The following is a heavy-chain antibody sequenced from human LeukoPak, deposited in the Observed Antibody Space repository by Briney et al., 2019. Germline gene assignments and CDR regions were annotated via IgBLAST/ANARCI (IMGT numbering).Heavy chain of an antibody. CDR1: GVSLRSSSYY. Sequence: SETLSLTCTVSGVSLRSSSYYWGWLRQPPGTGLEWIGSIYYTGSTHYNPPLTSRVTISVDTSKNHFSLRLSSVTAADTAVYSCAREYRGSYPPGYFDYWGQGTLVTVSS. D-gene: IGHD3-16*02. CDR3: AREYRGSYPPGYFDY. J-gene: IGHJ4*02. V-gene: IGHV4-39*07. CDR2: IYYTGST.